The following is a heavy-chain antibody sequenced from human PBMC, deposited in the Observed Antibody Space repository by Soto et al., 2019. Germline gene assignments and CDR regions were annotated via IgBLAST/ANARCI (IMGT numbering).Heavy chain of an antibody. CDR1: GGSISSGGYY. J-gene: IGHJ5*02. V-gene: IGHV4-31*03. CDR3: ARFMTRLIKWFDP. D-gene: IGHD3-16*01. Sequence: SETLSLTCTVSGGSISSGGYYWSWIRQHPGKGLEWIGYIYYSGSTYYNPSLKSRVTISVDTSKNQFSLKLSSVTAADTAVYYCARFMTRLIKWFDPWGQGTLVTVSS. CDR2: IYYSGST.